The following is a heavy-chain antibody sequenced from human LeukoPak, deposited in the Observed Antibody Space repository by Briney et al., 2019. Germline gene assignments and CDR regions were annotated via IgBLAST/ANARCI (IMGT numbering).Heavy chain of an antibody. J-gene: IGHJ5*02. Sequence: WETLSLTCTVSGGSISSHYWSWIRQPPGKGLEWIGYIHYSGSTNYNASLKSRVTISVDTSENQFSLKLSSVTAADTAVYCCARGVYDFWSGYPHNWFDPWGQGTLVTVSS. CDR2: IHYSGST. V-gene: IGHV4-59*11. CDR1: GGSISSHY. D-gene: IGHD3-3*01. CDR3: ARGVYDFWSGYPHNWFDP.